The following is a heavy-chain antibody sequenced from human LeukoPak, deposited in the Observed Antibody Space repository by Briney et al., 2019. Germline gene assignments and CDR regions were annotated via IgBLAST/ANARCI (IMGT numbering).Heavy chain of an antibody. D-gene: IGHD4-17*01. J-gene: IGHJ5*02. Sequence: PETLSLTCAVYGGSFSGYYWSWIRQPPGKGLEWIGEINHSGSTNYNPSLKSRVTISVDTSKNQFSLKLSSVTAADTAVYYCASDYGDYEDWFDPWGQGTLVTVSS. CDR3: ASDYGDYEDWFDP. CDR1: GGSFSGYY. CDR2: INHSGST. V-gene: IGHV4-34*01.